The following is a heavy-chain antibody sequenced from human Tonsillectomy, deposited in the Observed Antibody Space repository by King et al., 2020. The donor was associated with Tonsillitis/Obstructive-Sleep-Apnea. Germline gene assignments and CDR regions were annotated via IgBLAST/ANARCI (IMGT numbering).Heavy chain of an antibody. CDR2: IHFSGST. V-gene: IGHV4-39*01. CDR1: CGSSSSSSYY. D-gene: IGHD3-3*01. CDR3: ARSQRFLEWLLPPYYFDY. J-gene: IGHJ4*02. Sequence: QLQESGPGLVKPSETLSLTCTVSCGSSSSSSYYWGWIRQPPGKGLELIGSIHFSGSTYYNPALKIRVTFSVHTPKNQFSLKLSSVTAADTAVYYCARSQRFLEWLLPPYYFDYWGQGTLVTVSS.